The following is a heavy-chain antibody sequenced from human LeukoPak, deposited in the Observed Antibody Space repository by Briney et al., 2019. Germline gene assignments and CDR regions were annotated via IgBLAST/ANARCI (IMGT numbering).Heavy chain of an antibody. D-gene: IGHD3-22*01. V-gene: IGHV3-21*01. CDR3: ARGPSLYYYDSSGYPYYLDY. Sequence: GGSLRLSCAASGFTFSTYSMNWVRQAPGKGLEWVSSISSSTSYIYYADSVKGRFTISRDNAKNSLYLQMNSLRAEDTAVYYCARGPSLYYYDSSGYPYYLDYWGQGTLVTVSS. J-gene: IGHJ4*02. CDR1: GFTFSTYS. CDR2: ISSSTSYI.